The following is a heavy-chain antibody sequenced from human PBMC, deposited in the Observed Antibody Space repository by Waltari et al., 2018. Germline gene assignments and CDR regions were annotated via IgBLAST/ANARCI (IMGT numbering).Heavy chain of an antibody. Sequence: QVQLVQSGAEVKKPGSSVTVSCKASGGTFSSYAISWVRPAPGQGLEWMGGIIPIFGTANYAQKFQGRVTITADESTSTAYMELSSLRSEDTAVYYCARGPNLEWLRQYYFDYWGQGTLVTVSS. V-gene: IGHV1-69*12. CDR3: ARGPNLEWLRQYYFDY. CDR1: GGTFSSYA. D-gene: IGHD3-3*01. CDR2: IIPIFGTA. J-gene: IGHJ4*02.